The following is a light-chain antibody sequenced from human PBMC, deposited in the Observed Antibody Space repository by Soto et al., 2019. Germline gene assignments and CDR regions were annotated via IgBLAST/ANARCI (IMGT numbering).Light chain of an antibody. CDR2: RNN. J-gene: IGLJ2*01. CDR1: SSNIGSNY. CDR3: AAWDDSLSAVV. Sequence: QSALTQPASVSGSPGQSITISCSGSSSNIGSNYVYWYQQLPGTTPKLLIYRNNQRSSGVPDRFSGSKSGTSASLAISGLRSEDEADYYCAAWDDSLSAVVFGGGTKLTVL. V-gene: IGLV1-47*01.